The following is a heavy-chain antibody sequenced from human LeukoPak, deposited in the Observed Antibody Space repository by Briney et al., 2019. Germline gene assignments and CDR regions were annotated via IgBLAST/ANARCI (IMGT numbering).Heavy chain of an antibody. J-gene: IGHJ6*02. V-gene: IGHV3-23*01. CDR2: IGGSNGIT. Sequence: GGSLRLSCAAPRFTFNSYAMSWVRQAPGKGLEWVSIIGGSNGITFYVSSVKGRFTISRDTSKNALYLQMHSLRAEDTAVYYCAKTPYYDSTGYYHYYYYAMDVWGQGTTVTVSS. D-gene: IGHD3-22*01. CDR3: AKTPYYDSTGYYHYYYYAMDV. CDR1: RFTFNSYA.